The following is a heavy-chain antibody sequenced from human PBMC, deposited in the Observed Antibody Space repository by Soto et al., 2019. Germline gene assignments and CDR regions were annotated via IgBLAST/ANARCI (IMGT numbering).Heavy chain of an antibody. CDR2: INANNGDT. J-gene: IGHJ4*02. CDR1: GYTFTSYG. V-gene: IGHV1-18*04. Sequence: QVQLVQSRPELKKPGASVKVSCKASGYTFTSYGISWVLQAPGQGLEWMGRINANNGDTDYRQKFQGRITMTADASTDTVYMDLRNLTTDDTGVYYCSRFGAYGSHWGQGTQITVSS. CDR3: SRFGAYGSH. D-gene: IGHD1-26*01.